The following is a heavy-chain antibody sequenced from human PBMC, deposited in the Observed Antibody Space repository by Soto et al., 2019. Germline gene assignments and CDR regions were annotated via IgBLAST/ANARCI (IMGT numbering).Heavy chain of an antibody. J-gene: IGHJ6*03. V-gene: IGHV4-61*01. CDR2: IYYSGST. CDR3: ARTMVRGVIGNYYYMDV. D-gene: IGHD3-10*01. CDR1: GGPVSSGSYY. Sequence: SETLSLTCTVSGGPVSSGSYYWSWIRQPPGKGLEWIGYIYYSGSTNYNPSLKSRVTISVDTSKNQFSLKLSSVTAADTAVYYCARTMVRGVIGNYYYMDVWGKGTTVTVSS.